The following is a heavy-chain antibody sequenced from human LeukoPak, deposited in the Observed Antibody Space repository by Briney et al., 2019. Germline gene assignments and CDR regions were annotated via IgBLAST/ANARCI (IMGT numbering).Heavy chain of an antibody. Sequence: ASVKVSCKASRYTFTSYYMHWVRQAPGQGLEWMGIINPSGGSTSYAQKFQGRVTMTRDTSTSTVYMELSSLRSEDTAVYYCARDLRHNWFDPWGQGTLVTVSS. CDR3: ARDLRHNWFDP. CDR2: INPSGGST. V-gene: IGHV1-46*01. CDR1: RYTFTSYY. J-gene: IGHJ5*02.